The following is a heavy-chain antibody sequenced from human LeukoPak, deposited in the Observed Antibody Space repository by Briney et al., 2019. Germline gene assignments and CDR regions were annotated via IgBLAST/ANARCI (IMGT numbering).Heavy chain of an antibody. CDR2: ISAFGGST. Sequence: GGSLRLSCAASGFTFSNYAMSWVRQAPGKGVEWVSVISAFGGSTYYADSVKGRFTISRDNSKNTLYVHMNSLRGEDTAVYYCAKGGSLLRDPYDYWGQGTLVTVSS. CDR3: AKGGSLLRDPYDY. V-gene: IGHV3-23*01. CDR1: GFTFSNYA. J-gene: IGHJ4*02. D-gene: IGHD3-22*01.